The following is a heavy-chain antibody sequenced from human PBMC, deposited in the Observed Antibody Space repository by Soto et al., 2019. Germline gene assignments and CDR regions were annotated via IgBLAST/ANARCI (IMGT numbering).Heavy chain of an antibody. CDR1: GGSISSSSYY. Sequence: SETLSLTCTVSGGSISSSSYYWGWIRQPPGKGLEWIGYIYYSGSTNYNPSLKSRVTISVDTSKNQFSLKLSSVTAADTAVYYCARFEMATIFDYWGQGTLVTVSS. CDR2: IYYSGST. V-gene: IGHV4-61*05. D-gene: IGHD5-12*01. J-gene: IGHJ4*02. CDR3: ARFEMATIFDY.